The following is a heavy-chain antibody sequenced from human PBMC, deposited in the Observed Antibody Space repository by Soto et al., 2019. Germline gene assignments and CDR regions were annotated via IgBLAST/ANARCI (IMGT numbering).Heavy chain of an antibody. CDR2: IFYSWSA. D-gene: IGHD1-7*01. Sequence: PSETLSFTCTVSGGSISSGNYYWSWIRRPPGKGLEWIGYIFYSWSAYYNPSLKSRVTIPLDTSKNQFSLRLTSVTAADTAVYYCDRGIAGTIRGGMDLWGKGTKVTVSS. CDR1: GGSISSGNYY. CDR3: DRGIAGTIRGGMDL. V-gene: IGHV4-30-4*01. J-gene: IGHJ6*04.